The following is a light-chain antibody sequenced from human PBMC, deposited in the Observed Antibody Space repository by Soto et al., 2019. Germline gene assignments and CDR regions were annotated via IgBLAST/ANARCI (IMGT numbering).Light chain of an antibody. CDR2: GAS. CDR1: QGISSY. CDR3: QHYNSYPWT. J-gene: IGKJ1*01. Sequence: AIQMTQSPSSFSASTGDRVTISCRASQGISSYLAWYQQKPGKAPKLLIYGASTLQSGVPSRFSGSGVGTDFTLTISCLQSEDFATYYCQHYNSYPWTFGQGTKVEIK. V-gene: IGKV1-8*01.